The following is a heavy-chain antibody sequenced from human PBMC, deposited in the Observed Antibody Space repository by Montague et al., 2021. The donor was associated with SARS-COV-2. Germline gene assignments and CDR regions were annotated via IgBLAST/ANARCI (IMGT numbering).Heavy chain of an antibody. CDR3: ARQMGQSSIFGVVIQYYFDC. V-gene: IGHV4-39*01. J-gene: IGHJ4*02. Sequence: SETLSLTCTVSGGSISSSSYYWGWIRQPPGKGLEWIGSIYYSGSTYYNPSLKSRVTISVGTSKNQFSLKLSSVTAADTAVYYCARQMGQSSIFGVVIQYYFDCWGQGTLVTVSS. CDR1: GGSISSSSYY. CDR2: IYYSGST. D-gene: IGHD3-3*01.